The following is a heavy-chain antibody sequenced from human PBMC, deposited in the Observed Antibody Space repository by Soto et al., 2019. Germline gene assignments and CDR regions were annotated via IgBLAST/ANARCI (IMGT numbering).Heavy chain of an antibody. CDR3: AKLGSSSWSPHYYFDY. J-gene: IGHJ4*02. D-gene: IGHD2-2*01. CDR2: ITGSGSDT. V-gene: IGHV3-23*01. CDR1: GFTVSSNY. Sequence: GGSLRLSCAASGFTVSSNYMSWVRQTPGKGLEWFSAITGSGSDTYYADSVKGRFTISRDNSKNTLSLQMNSLRAEDTAVYYCAKLGSSSWSPHYYFDYWGQGTLVTVSS.